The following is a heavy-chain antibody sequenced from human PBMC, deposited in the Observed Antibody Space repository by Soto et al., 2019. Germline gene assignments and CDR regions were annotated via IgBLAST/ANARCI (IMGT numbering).Heavy chain of an antibody. V-gene: IGHV3-23*01. CDR3: AVSGYNSGWDGYCQH. D-gene: IGHD6-19*01. CDR2: ISGRAGST. J-gene: IGHJ1*01. CDR1: GFTFSSYA. Sequence: EVQLLESGGGLVQPGGFLRLSCAASGFTFSSYAMSWVRQAPGKGMEWVSAISGRAGSTYYADSGKGRFTNSRDNSKYTLYLRMNSLRAEDTAVYYCAVSGYNSGWDGYCQHCGQGTLFIVSS.